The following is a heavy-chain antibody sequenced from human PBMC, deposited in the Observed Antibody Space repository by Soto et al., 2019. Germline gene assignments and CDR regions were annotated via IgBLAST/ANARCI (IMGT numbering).Heavy chain of an antibody. D-gene: IGHD2-15*01. V-gene: IGHV3-15*01. CDR1: GFTFSNAW. CDR2: IKSKTDGGTT. CDR3: TTAIRAAYCSGGSCYSYNWFDP. J-gene: IGHJ5*02. Sequence: GGFLRLSCAASGFTFSNAWMSWVRQAPGKGLEWVGRIKSKTDGGTTDYAAPVKGRFTISRDDSKNTLYLQMNSLKTEDTAVYYCTTAIRAAYCSGGSCYSYNWFDPWGQGTLVTVSS.